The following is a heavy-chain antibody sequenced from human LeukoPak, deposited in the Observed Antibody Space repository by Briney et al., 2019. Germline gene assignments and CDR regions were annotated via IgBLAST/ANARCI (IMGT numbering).Heavy chain of an antibody. CDR3: AKEQGVTYYDYVWGSYRALDY. V-gene: IGHV3-30*02. J-gene: IGHJ4*02. Sequence: GGSLTLSCAASGFTFSSYGMHWVRPAPGKGLDGVAFIRYDGSNKYYADSVKGRFTISRDNSKNTLYLQMNSLRAEDTAVYYCAKEQGVTYYDYVWGSYRALDYWGQGTLVTVSS. CDR1: GFTFSSYG. CDR2: IRYDGSNK. D-gene: IGHD3-16*02.